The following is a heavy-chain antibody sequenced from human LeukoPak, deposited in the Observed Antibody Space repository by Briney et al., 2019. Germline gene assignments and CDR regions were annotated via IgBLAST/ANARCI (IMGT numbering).Heavy chain of an antibody. CDR2: ISSSSSYI. J-gene: IGHJ3*02. CDR3: ARDIVLMVYANAFDI. V-gene: IGHV3-21*01. CDR1: GFTFSSYS. Sequence: GGSLRLSCAASGFTFSSYSMNWVRQAPGKGLEWVSSISSSSSYIYYADSVKGRFTISRDNAKNSLYLQMNSLRAEDTAVYYCARDIVLMVYANAFDIWGQGTMVTVSS. D-gene: IGHD2-8*01.